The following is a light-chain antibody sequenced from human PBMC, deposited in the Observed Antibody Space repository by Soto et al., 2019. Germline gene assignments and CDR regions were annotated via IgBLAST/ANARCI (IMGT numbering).Light chain of an antibody. CDR2: DVS. CDR1: SSDIGGYNY. V-gene: IGLV2-14*01. Sequence: QSVLTQPASVSGSPGQSITISCTGTSSDIGGYNYVSWYQQYPGKAPKLMIYDVSNRPSGVSNRFSGSKSGSTASLTISGLQAEDEADYYCTSYTSSTTVVFGGGTKLTVL. J-gene: IGLJ2*01. CDR3: TSYTSSTTVV.